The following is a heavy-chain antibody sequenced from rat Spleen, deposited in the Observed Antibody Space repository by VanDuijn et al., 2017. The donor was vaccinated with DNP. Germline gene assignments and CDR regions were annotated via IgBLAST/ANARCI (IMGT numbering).Heavy chain of an antibody. V-gene: IGHV5-20*01. Sequence: EVQLVESGGGLVQPGRSLKLSCAAPGFTFSDYYMAWVRQAPTKGLEWVASISYDGGSTYYRDSVKGRFTISRDNAKSSLYLQMDSLRSEDTATYYCTTDGATVAPYWYFDFWGPGTMVTVSS. J-gene: IGHJ1*01. CDR2: ISYDGGST. CDR1: GFTFSDYY. D-gene: IGHD1-3*01. CDR3: TTDGATVAPYWYFDF.